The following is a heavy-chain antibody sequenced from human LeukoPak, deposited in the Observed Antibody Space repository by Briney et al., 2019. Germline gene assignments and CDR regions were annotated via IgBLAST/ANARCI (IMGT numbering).Heavy chain of an antibody. D-gene: IGHD6-13*01. J-gene: IGHJ4*02. V-gene: IGHV4-39*01. CDR3: ARLLIAAANY. CDR1: GGPISSSSYY. Sequence: PSETLSLTCTVSGGPISSSSYYWGWIRQPPGKGLEWIGSIYYSGSTYYNPSLKSRVTISVDTSKNQFSLKLSSVTAADTAVYYCARLLIAAANYWGQGTLVTVSS. CDR2: IYYSGST.